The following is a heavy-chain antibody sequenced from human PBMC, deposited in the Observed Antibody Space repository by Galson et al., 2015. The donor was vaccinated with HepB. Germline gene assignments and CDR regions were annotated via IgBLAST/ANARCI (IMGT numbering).Heavy chain of an antibody. Sequence: SVKVSCKASGYTFTSYAMHWVRQAPGQRLEWMGWINAGNGNTKYSQKFQGRVTITRDTSASTAYMELSSLRSEDTAVYYCARGRGLVGGFDYWGQGTLVTVSS. V-gene: IGHV1-3*01. CDR2: INAGNGNT. CDR3: ARGRGLVGGFDY. CDR1: GYTFTSYA. D-gene: IGHD6-19*01. J-gene: IGHJ4*02.